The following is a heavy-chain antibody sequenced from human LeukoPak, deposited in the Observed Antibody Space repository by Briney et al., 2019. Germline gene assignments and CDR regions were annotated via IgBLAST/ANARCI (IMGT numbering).Heavy chain of an antibody. CDR3: ARRRGGSSQSDS. Sequence: SETLSLTCTVSSGSVSSGNYYWTWIRQPPGKGLEWIGNTHYSGSTYYNPSLKSRATIYADTSKNQFSLNLNSVTAADTAVYYCARRRGGSSQSDSWGQGSLVIVSS. CDR1: SGSVSSGNYY. V-gene: IGHV4-39*01. CDR2: THYSGST. D-gene: IGHD6-6*01. J-gene: IGHJ5*02.